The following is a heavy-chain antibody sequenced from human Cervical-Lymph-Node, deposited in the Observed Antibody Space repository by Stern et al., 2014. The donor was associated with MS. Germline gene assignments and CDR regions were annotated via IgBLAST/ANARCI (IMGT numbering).Heavy chain of an antibody. CDR2: IYFSGST. CDR3: ARAPYDFTNWYGMDV. Sequence: QLQLQESGPGLVKPSATLSLTCIVSGGSISSYYWSWIRQPPGKGLEWIGHIYFSGSTDYNPSLQSRFTMSASISKNQISLRLSSVTAADTAVYYCARAPYDFTNWYGMDVWGQGTTVTVSS. J-gene: IGHJ6*02. D-gene: IGHD1-1*01. V-gene: IGHV4-59*01. CDR1: GGSISSYY.